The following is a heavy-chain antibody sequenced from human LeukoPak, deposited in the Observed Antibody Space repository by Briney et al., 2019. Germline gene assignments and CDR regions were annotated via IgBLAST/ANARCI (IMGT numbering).Heavy chain of an antibody. V-gene: IGHV3-23*01. CDR1: GFTFSSYA. D-gene: IGHD6-13*01. CDR2: ISGSGGST. Sequence: PGGSLRLSCAASGFTFSSYAMSWVRQAPGKGLEWVSAISGSGGSTYYADSAKGRFTISRDNSKNTLYLQMNSLRAEDTAVYYCAKGGSSWYKERFDYWGQGTLVTVSS. J-gene: IGHJ4*02. CDR3: AKGGSSWYKERFDY.